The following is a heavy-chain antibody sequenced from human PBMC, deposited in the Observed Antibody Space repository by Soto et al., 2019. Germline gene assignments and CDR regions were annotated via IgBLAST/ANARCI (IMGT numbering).Heavy chain of an antibody. V-gene: IGHV4-39*01. J-gene: IGHJ4*02. Sequence: SETLSLTCTVSGGSINNGFHYWGWIRQPPGKGLEYIGSQYYSGSTYYNPSLQSRVAIFIDTSKNQFSLKLSSVTAADTAVYFCARGDDFAGNDYFDYWGQGTLVTAPQ. CDR3: ARGDDFAGNDYFDY. CDR2: QYYSGST. D-gene: IGHD2-21*02. CDR1: GGSINNGFHY.